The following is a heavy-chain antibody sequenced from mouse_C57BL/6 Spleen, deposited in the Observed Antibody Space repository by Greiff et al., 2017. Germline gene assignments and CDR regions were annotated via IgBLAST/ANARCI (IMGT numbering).Heavy chain of an antibody. Sequence: QVQLQQSGPELVKPGASVKLSCKASGYAFSSSWMNWVKQRPGKGLEWIGRIYPGDGDTNYNGKFKGKATLTADKSSSTAYMQLSSLTSEDSAVYFCARMTGAMDYWGQGTSVTVSS. CDR1: GYAFSSSW. V-gene: IGHV1-82*01. CDR2: IYPGDGDT. CDR3: ARMTGAMDY. J-gene: IGHJ4*01.